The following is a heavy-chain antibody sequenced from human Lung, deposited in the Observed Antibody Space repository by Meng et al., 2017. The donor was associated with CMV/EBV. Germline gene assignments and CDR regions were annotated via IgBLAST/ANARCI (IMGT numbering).Heavy chain of an antibody. CDR2: VSWNSGYI. J-gene: IGHJ6*02. Sequence: SCAASGFTFDDYALHWVRQVPGKGLEWVAGVSWNSGYIAHADSVKGRFTISRDNAKSSLFLQMNSLRAEDTALYYCAKDEGYCSDGSCYYYYYGMDVXGQGXTVTVSS. CDR3: AKDEGYCSDGSCYYYYYGMDV. D-gene: IGHD2-15*01. V-gene: IGHV3-9*01. CDR1: GFTFDDYA.